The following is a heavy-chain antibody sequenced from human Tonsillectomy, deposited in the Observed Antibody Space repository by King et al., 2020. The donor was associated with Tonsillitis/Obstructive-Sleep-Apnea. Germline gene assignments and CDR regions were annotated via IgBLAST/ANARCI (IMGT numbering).Heavy chain of an antibody. Sequence: VQLVESGGVVVQPGGSLRLSCAASGFTFDDYTTHWVRQAPGKGLSWVSLMSWDGDTTYYADSVMGRFTISRDNSKNSLYLQMNSLRTEDTALYYCAKDIAPYSSSQSLFRPIHYWGQGTLVTVSS. CDR1: GFTFDDYT. J-gene: IGHJ4*02. CDR3: AKDIAPYSSSQSLFRPIHY. V-gene: IGHV3-43*01. D-gene: IGHD6-13*01. CDR2: MSWDGDTT.